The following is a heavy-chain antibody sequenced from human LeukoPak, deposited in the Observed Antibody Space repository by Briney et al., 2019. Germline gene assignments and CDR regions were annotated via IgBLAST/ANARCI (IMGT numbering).Heavy chain of an antibody. D-gene: IGHD2-21*01. CDR3: AKGRRAYCGGDCSLRSYCFDY. Sequence: GGSLRLSCAASGFTFSSYAMSWVRQAPGKGLEWVSAISGSGGSTYYADSVKGRFTISRDNSKNTLYLQMNSLRAEDTAVYYCAKGRRAYCGGDCSLRSYCFDYWGQGTLVTVSS. CDR2: ISGSGGST. V-gene: IGHV3-23*01. CDR1: GFTFSSYA. J-gene: IGHJ4*02.